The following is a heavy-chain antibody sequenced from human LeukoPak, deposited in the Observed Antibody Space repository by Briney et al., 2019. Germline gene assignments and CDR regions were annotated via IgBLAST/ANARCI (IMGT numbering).Heavy chain of an antibody. V-gene: IGHV3-21*04. CDR2: ISSSSSYI. J-gene: IGHJ4*02. D-gene: IGHD3-22*01. Sequence: GGSLRLSCAASGFTFSSHSMNWVRQAPGKGLEWVSSISSSSSYIYYADSVKGRFTISRDNSKNTLYLQMNSLRAEDTAVYYCAKDQLPMIVVVIDYWGQGTLVTVSS. CDR3: AKDQLPMIVVVIDY. CDR1: GFTFSSHS.